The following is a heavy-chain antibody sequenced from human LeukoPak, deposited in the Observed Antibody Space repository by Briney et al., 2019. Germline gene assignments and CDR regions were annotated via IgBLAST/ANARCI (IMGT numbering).Heavy chain of an antibody. D-gene: IGHD4-17*01. J-gene: IGHJ4*02. Sequence: GALRLSCAASGFPFSDYGMYWVRQAPGKGLEWVAFIRYDGSNKYYADSVKGRFTISRDNSKNTLYPQMNSLRAEDTAVYYCAKEIWPTVTTPGWTYFDYWGQGALVTVSS. CDR3: AKEIWPTVTTPGWTYFDY. CDR2: IRYDGSNK. CDR1: GFPFSDYG. V-gene: IGHV3-30*02.